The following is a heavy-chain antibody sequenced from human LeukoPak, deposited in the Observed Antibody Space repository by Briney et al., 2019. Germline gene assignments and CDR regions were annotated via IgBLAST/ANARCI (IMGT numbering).Heavy chain of an antibody. J-gene: IGHJ5*02. V-gene: IGHV4-38-2*01. CDR2: IYHTGNT. D-gene: IGHD3-3*01. Sequence: PSETLSLTCAVSDYSISNGYYWGWIRQPPGKGWEWIGSIYHTGNTYYNPSLKNRVTISVGTSKNQFSLKLNSVTAADTAVYYCARVPHGETIFGVVLYWLDPWGQGTLVTVSS. CDR1: DYSISNGYY. CDR3: ARVPHGETIFGVVLYWLDP.